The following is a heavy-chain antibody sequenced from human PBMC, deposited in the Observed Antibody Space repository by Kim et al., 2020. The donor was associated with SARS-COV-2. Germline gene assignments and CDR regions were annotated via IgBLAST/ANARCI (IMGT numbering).Heavy chain of an antibody. V-gene: IGHV1-46*01. CDR1: GYTFTSYY. J-gene: IGHJ3*02. CDR3: ATPGVVDAFDI. Sequence: ASVKVSCKASGYTFTSYYMHWVRQAPGQGLEWMGIINPSGGSTSYAQKFQGRVTMTRDTSTSTVYMGLSSLRSEDTAVYYCATPGVVDAFDIWGQGTMVTVSS. D-gene: IGHD7-27*01. CDR2: INPSGGST.